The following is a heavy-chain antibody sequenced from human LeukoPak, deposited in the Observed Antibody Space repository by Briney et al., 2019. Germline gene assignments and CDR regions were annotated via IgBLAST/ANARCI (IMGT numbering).Heavy chain of an antibody. CDR2: INPSGGST. V-gene: IGHV1-46*01. J-gene: IGHJ4*02. D-gene: IGHD4-17*01. CDR1: GYTFTDYY. Sequence: ASVKVSCKASGYTFTDYYMHWVRQAPGQGLEWMGIINPSGGSTSYAQKFQDRVTMTRDMSTSTVYMELSSLRSEDTAVYYCARADYGDYTFKDYWGQGTLVTVSS. CDR3: ARADYGDYTFKDY.